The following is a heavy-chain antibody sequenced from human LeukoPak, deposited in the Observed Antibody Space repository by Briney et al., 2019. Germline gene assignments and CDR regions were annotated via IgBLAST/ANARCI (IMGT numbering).Heavy chain of an antibody. D-gene: IGHD3-16*01. CDR3: ARASFWESPINWFAP. Sequence: ASVKVSCKASGYTFTGYYMHWVRQAPGQGLEWVGWINPKNGGSNYQDRVTMTRDRSISTAYMELSRLTSDDTAVYYCARASFWESPINWFAPWGQGTLVTVSS. CDR2: INPKNGGS. CDR1: GYTFTGYY. V-gene: IGHV1-2*02. J-gene: IGHJ5*02.